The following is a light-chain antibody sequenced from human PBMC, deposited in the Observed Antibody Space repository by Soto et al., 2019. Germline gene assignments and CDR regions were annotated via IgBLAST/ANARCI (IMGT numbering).Light chain of an antibody. V-gene: IGKV1-39*01. J-gene: IGKJ1*01. CDR1: QSISSY. Sequence: VEMSLSTYSLSASVVDRVTITCRASQSISSYLNWYQQKPGKAPKLLIYAASSLQSGVPSRFSGSGSGTDFTLTISSLQHAEFATHYCRTSSTSLPSPFAQGTNLDI. CDR2: AAS. CDR3: RTSSTSLPSP.